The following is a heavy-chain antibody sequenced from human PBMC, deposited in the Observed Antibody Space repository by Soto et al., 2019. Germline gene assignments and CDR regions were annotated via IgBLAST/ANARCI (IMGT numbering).Heavy chain of an antibody. Sequence: EVQLLESGGGLVQPGGSLRLSCAASGFTFSSYAMSWVRQAPGKGLEWVSAISGSGGSTYYADSVKGRFTISRDNSKNPLYLQMNSLRAEDTAVYYCAKDHYYGSGFPVYYYMDVWGKGTTVTVSS. CDR3: AKDHYYGSGFPVYYYMDV. J-gene: IGHJ6*03. V-gene: IGHV3-23*01. CDR2: ISGSGGST. CDR1: GFTFSSYA. D-gene: IGHD3-10*01.